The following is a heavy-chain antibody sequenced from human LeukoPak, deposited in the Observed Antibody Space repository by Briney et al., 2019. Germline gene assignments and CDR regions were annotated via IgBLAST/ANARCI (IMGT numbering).Heavy chain of an antibody. D-gene: IGHD2-21*02. Sequence: GASVKVSCKASGYTFTGYYMHWVRQAPGQELEWMGWINSNSGGTNYAQKFQGRVTMTRDTSISTAYMELSRLRSDDTAVYYCARYTFLSVVTAGYGFDIWGQGTMVTVSS. CDR2: INSNSGGT. CDR1: GYTFTGYY. J-gene: IGHJ3*02. CDR3: ARYTFLSVVTAGYGFDI. V-gene: IGHV1-2*02.